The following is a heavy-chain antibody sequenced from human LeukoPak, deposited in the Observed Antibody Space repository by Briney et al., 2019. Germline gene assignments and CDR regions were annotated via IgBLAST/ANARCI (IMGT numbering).Heavy chain of an antibody. V-gene: IGHV3-48*01. Sequence: GSLRLSCAASGFTFSGYSMNWVRQAPGKGLEWVSYISKSGSTIYYADSVKGRFPISRDNAKNSLYLQMNSLRAEDTAVYYCARRDCDSIKCRGSNWFDPWGQGTLVSVSS. J-gene: IGHJ5*02. CDR2: ISKSGSTI. CDR1: GFTFSGYS. D-gene: IGHD3-22*01. CDR3: ARRDCDSIKCRGSNWFDP.